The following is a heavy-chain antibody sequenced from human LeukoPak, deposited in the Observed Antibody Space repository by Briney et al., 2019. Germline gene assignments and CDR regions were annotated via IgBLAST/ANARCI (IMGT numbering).Heavy chain of an antibody. CDR3: ARTAATFSPHYYYYYMDV. D-gene: IGHD2-15*01. V-gene: IGHV3-7*01. Sequence: GGSLRLSCAASGFTFSSYWMSWVRQAPGKGLEWVANIKQDGSEKYYVDSVKGRFTISRDNAKNSLYLQMNSLRAEDTAVYYCARTAATFSPHYYYYYMDVWGKGTTVTVSS. CDR1: GFTFSSYW. CDR2: IKQDGSEK. J-gene: IGHJ6*03.